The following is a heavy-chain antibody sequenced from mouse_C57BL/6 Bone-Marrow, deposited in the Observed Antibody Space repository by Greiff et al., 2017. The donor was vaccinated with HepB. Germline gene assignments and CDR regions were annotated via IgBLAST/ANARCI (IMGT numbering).Heavy chain of an antibody. J-gene: IGHJ2*01. CDR3: ARGYYYGRNYFDY. Sequence: QVQLQQPGAELVKPGASVKLSCKASGYTFTSYWMHWVKQRPGQGLEWIGMIHPNSGSTNYNEKFKSKATLTVDKSSSTAYMQLSSLTSEDSAVYYCARGYYYGRNYFDYWGQGTTLTVSS. CDR2: IHPNSGST. D-gene: IGHD1-1*01. CDR1: GYTFTSYW. V-gene: IGHV1-64*01.